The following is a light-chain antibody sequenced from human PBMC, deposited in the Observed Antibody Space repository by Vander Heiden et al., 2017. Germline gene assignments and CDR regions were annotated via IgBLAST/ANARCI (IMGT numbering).Light chain of an antibody. CDR1: SLRSYY. CDR3: NSRDSSGNHVV. V-gene: IGLV3-19*01. J-gene: IGLJ2*01. Sequence: SSELTQDPAVSVALGQPVRITCQGDSLRSYYASWYQQKPGQPPVLVIYGKNNRPSGIPDRFSGPSSGNTASLTITGAQAEDEADYYCNSRDSSGNHVVFGGGTKLTVL. CDR2: GKN.